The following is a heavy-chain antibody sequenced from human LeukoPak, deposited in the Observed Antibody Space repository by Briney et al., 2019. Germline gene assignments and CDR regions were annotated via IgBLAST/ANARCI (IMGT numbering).Heavy chain of an antibody. D-gene: IGHD2-2*01. J-gene: IGHJ4*02. CDR3: TTDFFQDIVVVPADDRDPPLDY. CDR1: GFTFSSYG. Sequence: PGGSLRLSCAASGFTFSSYGMHWVRQAPGKGLEWVGRIKSKTDGGTTDYAAPVKGRFTISRDDSKNTLYLQMNSLKTEDTAVYYCTTDFFQDIVVVPADDRDPPLDYWGQGTLVTVSS. V-gene: IGHV3-15*01. CDR2: IKSKTDGGTT.